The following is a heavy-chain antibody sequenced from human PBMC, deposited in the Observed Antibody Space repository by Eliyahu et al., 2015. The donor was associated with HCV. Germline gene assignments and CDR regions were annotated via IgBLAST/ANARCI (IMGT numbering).Heavy chain of an antibody. CDR1: GASISSYY. CDR2: XHYSGST. D-gene: IGHD6-19*01. Sequence: QVQLQESGPGLVKPSETXSLTCXVSGASISSYYWSWIRQPPGKGLEWIGYXHYSGSTNYNPSLKSRVTISVDTSKNQFSLKLSSVTAADTAVYYCASGGGGIAVAGTGGWFDPWGQGTLVTVSS. V-gene: IGHV4-59*01. CDR3: ASGGGGIAVAGTGGWFDP. J-gene: IGHJ5*02.